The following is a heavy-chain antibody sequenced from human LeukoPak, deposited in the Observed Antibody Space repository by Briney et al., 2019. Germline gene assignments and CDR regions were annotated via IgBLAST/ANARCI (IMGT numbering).Heavy chain of an antibody. CDR2: INGDGSWT. CDR3: ARDGSMGATNDY. D-gene: IGHD1-26*01. CDR1: GNYW. J-gene: IGHJ4*02. Sequence: GGSLRLSCAASGNYWMHWVRQAPGKGLVWVSHINGDGSWTSYADSVKGRFTISRDNAKNTVYLQMNSLRDEDTAVYYCARDGSMGATNDYWGQGTLVTVSS. V-gene: IGHV3-74*01.